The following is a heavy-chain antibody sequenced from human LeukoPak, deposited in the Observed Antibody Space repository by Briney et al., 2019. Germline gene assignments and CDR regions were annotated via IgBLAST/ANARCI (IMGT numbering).Heavy chain of an antibody. D-gene: IGHD6-6*01. V-gene: IGHV3-30-3*01. CDR2: ISYDGSNK. J-gene: IGHJ4*02. CDR1: GFTFSSYA. Sequence: GGSLRLSCAASGFTFSSYAMHRVRQAPGKGLEWVAVISYDGSNKYYSDSVKGRFTISRDNSKNTLYLQMNSLRAEDTAVYYCARAHSSSSLASFDYWGQGTLVTVSS. CDR3: ARAHSSSSLASFDY.